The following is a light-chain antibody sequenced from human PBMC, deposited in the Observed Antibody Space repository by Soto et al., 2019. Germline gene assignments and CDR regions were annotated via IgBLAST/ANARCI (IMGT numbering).Light chain of an antibody. Sequence: EIVLTQSPATLSLSPGERAKISCRASQNISVYLAWYRQNTGQAPRLLIYAASNRATGIPARFSGSGSVTDFTLNISSLEPEDFAVYYCHQRNNWPPRIPFGQGTRREIK. J-gene: IGKJ5*01. CDR3: HQRNNWPPRIP. V-gene: IGKV3-11*01. CDR1: QNISVY. CDR2: AAS.